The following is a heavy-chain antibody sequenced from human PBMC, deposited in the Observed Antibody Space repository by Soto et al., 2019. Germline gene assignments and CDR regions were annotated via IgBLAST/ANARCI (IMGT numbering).Heavy chain of an antibody. CDR2: ISATGGTT. D-gene: IGHD2-2*02. CDR3: AKGREGYTPMRGY. V-gene: IGHV3-23*01. J-gene: IGHJ4*02. Sequence: GGSLRLSCAASGFNFRGYAISWVRQAPGKGLEWVSGISATGGTTYYVDSVKGRFTISRENSKNTLYLQMNSLRAGDTAVYYWAKGREGYTPMRGYWGKGSLVTVP. CDR1: GFNFRGYA.